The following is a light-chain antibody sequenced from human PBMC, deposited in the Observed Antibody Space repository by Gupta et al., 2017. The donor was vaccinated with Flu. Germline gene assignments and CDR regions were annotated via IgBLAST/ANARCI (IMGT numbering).Light chain of an antibody. V-gene: IGKV3-20*01. CDR3: QQYGSAVLT. CDR1: QTVSSSY. Sequence: DIVLTQSPGTLSLSPGERATLSCRASQTVSSSYLAWYQQKPGQAPRLLIFGASIRATGIPDRFSGSGSGTDFTLTISRLEPEDFAVYYCQQYGSAVLTFGGGTRVEIK. CDR2: GAS. J-gene: IGKJ4*01.